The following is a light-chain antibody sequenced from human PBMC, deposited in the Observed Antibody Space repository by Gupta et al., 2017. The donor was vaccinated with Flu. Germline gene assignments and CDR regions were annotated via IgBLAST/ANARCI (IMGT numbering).Light chain of an antibody. CDR2: DVT. CDR1: SSDVGSFNL. Sequence: QSALTQPASVSGSPRQSITISCTGTSSDVGSFNLVSWYQQHPGKAPKLMIYDVTGRPSGIANRFSGSKSGNTASLTISGLQAEDEADYYCYSYAESSTVVFGGGTRLTVL. CDR3: YSYAESSTVV. J-gene: IGLJ3*02. V-gene: IGLV2-23*02.